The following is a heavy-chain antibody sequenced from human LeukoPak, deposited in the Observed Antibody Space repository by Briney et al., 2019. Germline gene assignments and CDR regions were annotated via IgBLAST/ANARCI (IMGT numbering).Heavy chain of an antibody. CDR2: INHSGST. CDR3: AWYGSGSYYPSSWFDP. V-gene: IGHV4-34*01. Sequence: PSETLSLTCAVYGGSFSDYYWSWIRQPPGKGLEWIGEINHSGSTNYNPSLKSRVTISVDTSKNQFSLKLSSVTAADTAVYYCAWYGSGSYYPSSWFDPWGQGTLVTVSS. J-gene: IGHJ5*02. D-gene: IGHD3-10*01. CDR1: GGSFSDYY.